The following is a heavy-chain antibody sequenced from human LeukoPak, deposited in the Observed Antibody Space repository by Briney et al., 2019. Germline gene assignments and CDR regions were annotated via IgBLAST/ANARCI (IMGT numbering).Heavy chain of an antibody. CDR2: IYYSGST. CDR3: ARDPVEMATIDY. D-gene: IGHD5-24*01. CDR1: GGSISSSSYY. V-gene: IGHV4-39*07. Sequence: SSETLSLTCTVSGGSISSSSYYWGWIRQPPGKGLEWIGSIYYSGSTYYNPSLKSQVTISVDTSKNQFSLKLSSVTAADTAVYYCARDPVEMATIDYWGQGTLVTVSS. J-gene: IGHJ4*02.